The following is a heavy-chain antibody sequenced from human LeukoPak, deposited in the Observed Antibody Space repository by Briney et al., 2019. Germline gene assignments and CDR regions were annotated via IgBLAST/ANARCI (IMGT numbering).Heavy chain of an antibody. Sequence: GESLNISCKGSGYSFTSYWIGWVRQMPGEGREGMGIIYPGDSDTKYSPSFQGQVTISADTSISTSSLQWSSLKASDTAMYYCARPLYDRRLVHIDAFDIWGQGTMVTVSS. CDR2: IYPGDSDT. CDR1: GYSFTSYW. D-gene: IGHD3-16*01. CDR3: ARPLYDRRLVHIDAFDI. J-gene: IGHJ3*02. V-gene: IGHV5-51*01.